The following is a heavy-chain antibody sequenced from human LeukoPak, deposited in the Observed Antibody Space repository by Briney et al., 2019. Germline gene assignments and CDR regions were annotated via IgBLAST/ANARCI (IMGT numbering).Heavy chain of an antibody. V-gene: IGHV3-30-3*01. Sequence: PGRSLRLSCAASGFTFSSYAMHWVRQAPGKGLEWVAVISYDGSNKYYADSVKGRFTISRDNSKNTLYLQMNSLRAEDTAVYYCARDGRIQLWSPSYYFDYWGQGTLVTVSS. J-gene: IGHJ4*02. D-gene: IGHD5-18*01. CDR1: GFTFSSYA. CDR2: ISYDGSNK. CDR3: ARDGRIQLWSPSYYFDY.